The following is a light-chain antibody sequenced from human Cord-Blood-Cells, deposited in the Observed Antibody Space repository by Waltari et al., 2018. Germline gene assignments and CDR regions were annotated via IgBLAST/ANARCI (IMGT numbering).Light chain of an antibody. J-gene: IGKJ1*01. CDR1: QSLLHSNGYNY. CDR3: MQALQTPAT. CDR2: LGS. Sequence: DIVMTQSPLSLPVTPGETASISCRYSQSLLHSNGYNYLDWYLQKPGQSPQLLIYLGSNRASGVPDRFSGSGSGTDFTLKISRVEAEDVGVYYCMQALQTPATFGQGTKVEIK. V-gene: IGKV2-28*01.